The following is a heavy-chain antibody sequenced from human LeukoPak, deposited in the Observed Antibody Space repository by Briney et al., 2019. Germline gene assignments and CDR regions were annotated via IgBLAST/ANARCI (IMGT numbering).Heavy chain of an antibody. CDR1: ADSVSSNSAA. V-gene: IGHV6-1*01. CDR2: TYCRSKWYN. J-gene: IGHJ3*02. CDR3: ARGWSTSSGWYVEAFDI. D-gene: IGHD6-19*01. Sequence: SQTLSLTRAISADSVSSNSAAWNWIRQSPARGLEWLGRTYCRSKWYNDYAVSVKSRITIHPDISKNQFSLQLNSVTPEDTAVYYCARGWSTSSGWYVEAFDIWGQGTMVTVSS.